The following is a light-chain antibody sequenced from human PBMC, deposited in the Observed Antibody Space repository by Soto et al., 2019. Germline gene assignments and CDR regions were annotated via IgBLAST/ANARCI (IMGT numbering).Light chain of an antibody. Sequence: QSVLAQPASVSGSPGQSITISCTGTSSDIGSYNFVSWYQQHPGKAPKLMIYAGTERPSGVSNRFSGSKSGNTASLTISGLQAEDEADYYCCSYAGTIPVVFGGGTKLTVL. CDR2: AGT. J-gene: IGLJ2*01. CDR1: SSDIGSYNF. V-gene: IGLV2-23*01. CDR3: CSYAGTIPVV.